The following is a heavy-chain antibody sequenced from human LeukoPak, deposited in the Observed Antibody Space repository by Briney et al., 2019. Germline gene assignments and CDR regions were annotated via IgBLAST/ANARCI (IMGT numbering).Heavy chain of an antibody. Sequence: GGSLRLSCAAFSGFAMSWVRQAPGQRLEGVSAIHGRGDDTYYPDSVKGRFTISRDNSNNTLHLQMNSLRAEDTAVYYCARDNYYYDSSGYYFAFDIWGQGTMVTVSS. J-gene: IGHJ3*02. V-gene: IGHV3-23*01. D-gene: IGHD3-22*01. CDR2: IHGRGDDT. CDR1: SGFA. CDR3: ARDNYYYDSSGYYFAFDI.